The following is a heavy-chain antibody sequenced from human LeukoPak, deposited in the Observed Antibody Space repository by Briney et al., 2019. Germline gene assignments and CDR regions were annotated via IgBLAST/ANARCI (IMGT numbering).Heavy chain of an antibody. D-gene: IGHD3-16*02. CDR1: GFTFRSYA. J-gene: IGHJ4*02. Sequence: GGSLRLSCAASGFTFRSYAMSWVRQPPGKGLEWVSAISGSGGSTYYADSVKRRFTISRDNSKNTLYLQMNSLRAEDTAVYYCAKASRSYYFDYWGQGTLVTVSS. V-gene: IGHV3-23*01. CDR3: AKASRSYYFDY. CDR2: ISGSGGST.